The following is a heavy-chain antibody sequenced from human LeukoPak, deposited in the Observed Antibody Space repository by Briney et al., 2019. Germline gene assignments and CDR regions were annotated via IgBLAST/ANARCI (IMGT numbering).Heavy chain of an antibody. J-gene: IGHJ6*03. CDR2: INHSGNT. D-gene: IGHD4-23*01. V-gene: IGHV4-4*02. CDR3: ARREPHGDYGGKIRYYYYMDV. Sequence: SETLSLTCAVSSGSISSSNWWSWIRQPPGKGLEWIGEINHSGNTNSNPSLKSRVTMSVDTSKNQFSLKLSSLTAADTAMYYCARREPHGDYGGKIRYYYYMDVWGKGTTITISS. CDR1: SGSISSSNW.